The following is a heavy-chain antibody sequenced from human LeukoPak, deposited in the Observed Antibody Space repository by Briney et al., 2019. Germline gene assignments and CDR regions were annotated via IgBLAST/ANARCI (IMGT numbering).Heavy chain of an antibody. Sequence: VKVSCKASGGTFSSYAISWVRQAPGQGLEWMGRIIPILGIANYAQKFQGRVTITADKSTSTAYMELSSLRSEDTAVYYCASAAGQWLFQGQFDYWGQGTLVTVSS. CDR1: GGTFSSYA. CDR2: IIPILGIA. D-gene: IGHD6-19*01. V-gene: IGHV1-69*10. J-gene: IGHJ4*02. CDR3: ASAAGQWLFQGQFDY.